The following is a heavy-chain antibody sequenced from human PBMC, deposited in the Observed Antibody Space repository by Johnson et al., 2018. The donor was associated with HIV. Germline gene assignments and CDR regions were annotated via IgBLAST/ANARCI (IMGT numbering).Heavy chain of an antibody. CDR3: ASGDDDGF. J-gene: IGHJ3*01. CDR2: ISFDGKNK. D-gene: IGHD5-12*01. Sequence: QVQLVESGGGLVQPGGSLRLSCAASGFTLTNYPMHWVRQAPGKGLEWVAVISFDGKNKFYADSVKGRFTISRDNSRNTLYLQMNSLRPEDTAVYYCASGDDDGFWGRGTMVTVSS. CDR1: GFTLTNYP. V-gene: IGHV3-30*04.